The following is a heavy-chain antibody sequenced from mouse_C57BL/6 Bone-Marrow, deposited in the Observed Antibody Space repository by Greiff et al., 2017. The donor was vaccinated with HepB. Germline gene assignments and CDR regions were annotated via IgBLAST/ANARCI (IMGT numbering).Heavy chain of an antibody. J-gene: IGHJ2*01. CDR1: GYSITSGYY. Sequence: VQLKESGPGLVKPSQSLSLTCSVTGYSITSGYYWNWIRQFPGNKLEWMGYISYDGSNNYNPSLKNRISITRDTSKNQFFLKLNSVTTEDTATYYCARVYDYDYFDYWGQGTTLTVSS. CDR3: ARVYDYDYFDY. CDR2: ISYDGSN. V-gene: IGHV3-6*01. D-gene: IGHD2-4*01.